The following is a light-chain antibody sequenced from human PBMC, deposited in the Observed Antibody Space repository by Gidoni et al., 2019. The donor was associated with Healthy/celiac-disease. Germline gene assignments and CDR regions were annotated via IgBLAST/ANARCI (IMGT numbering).Light chain of an antibody. Sequence: IALTQSPGTLSLSPGERATLPCRASQSVSSSYLAWYQQKTGQAPRLLIYGASSRATGIPDRFSGSGSGTDFTLTISRLGPEDFAVYYCQQYGSSPGWTFGQGTRVEIK. CDR3: QQYGSSPGWT. CDR2: GAS. V-gene: IGKV3-20*01. CDR1: QSVSSSY. J-gene: IGKJ1*01.